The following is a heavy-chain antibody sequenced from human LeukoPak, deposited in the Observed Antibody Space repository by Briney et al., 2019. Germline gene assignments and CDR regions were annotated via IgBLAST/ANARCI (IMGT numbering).Heavy chain of an antibody. J-gene: IGHJ4*02. CDR3: ASRDTATGLD. D-gene: IGHD5-18*01. CDR2: INHSGST. CDR1: GWSFSGHY. V-gene: IGHV4-34*01. Sequence: SETLSLTCAVYGWSFSGHYWNWIRQPPGKGLEWIGEINHSGSTNYNPSLKSRVTISVDTSKNQFSLKLSSVTAADTAVYYCASRDTATGLDWGQGTLVTVSS.